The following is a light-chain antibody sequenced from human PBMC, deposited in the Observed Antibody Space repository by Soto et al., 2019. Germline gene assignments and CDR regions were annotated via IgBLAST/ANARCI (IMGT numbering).Light chain of an antibody. CDR1: QAVNTR. CDR3: HLRQSWPRT. Sequence: EIVLTQSPATLSSFPGDRVTLSCRASQAVNTRLAWYQHKPGQAPRLLIYLASNRAAGVPARFSGSVSGTDFTLTISNVEPEDFAVYYCHLRQSWPRTFGQGTIVDIK. CDR2: LAS. V-gene: IGKV3-11*01. J-gene: IGKJ1*01.